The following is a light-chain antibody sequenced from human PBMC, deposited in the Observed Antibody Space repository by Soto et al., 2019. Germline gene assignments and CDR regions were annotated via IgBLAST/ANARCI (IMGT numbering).Light chain of an antibody. CDR2: AAS. J-gene: IGKJ5*01. V-gene: IGKV1-39*01. CDR1: QSISSY. Sequence: EIQMTQSPSSLSASVGDRVTITCRASQSISSYLNWYQQKPGKAPKLLIYAASSLQSGVPSRFSGSGSGTDFTLTITSRQPEHFATYYCQQTYSVPITFGQGT. CDR3: QQTYSVPIT.